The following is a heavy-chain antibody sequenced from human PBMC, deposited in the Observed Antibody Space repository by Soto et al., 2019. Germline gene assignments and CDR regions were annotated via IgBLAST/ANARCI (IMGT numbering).Heavy chain of an antibody. D-gene: IGHD3-3*01. J-gene: IGHJ4*02. Sequence: GGSLRLSCAASGFTFSSYAMSWVRQAPGKGLEWVSAISGSGGSTYYADSVKGRFTISRDNSKNTLYLQMNSLRAEDTAVYYCAKAYSGGYDFWSGYYLDYWGQGTLVTVSS. CDR2: ISGSGGST. V-gene: IGHV3-23*01. CDR3: AKAYSGGYDFWSGYYLDY. CDR1: GFTFSSYA.